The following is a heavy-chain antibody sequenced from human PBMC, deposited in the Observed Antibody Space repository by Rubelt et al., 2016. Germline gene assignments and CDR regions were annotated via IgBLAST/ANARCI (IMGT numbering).Heavy chain of an antibody. Sequence: QVQLQQWGAGLLKPSETLSLTCAVYGGSFSGYCWSWIRQPPGKGLEWIGEINHSGSTHYNPSLKIRVTISVDTSKNQLSLKLSSVTAADTAMYYCARREGGTYYSSLFDPWGQGTLVTVSS. CDR3: ARREGGTYYSSLFDP. D-gene: IGHD1-26*01. V-gene: IGHV4-34*01. J-gene: IGHJ5*02. CDR1: GGSFSGYC. CDR2: INHSGST.